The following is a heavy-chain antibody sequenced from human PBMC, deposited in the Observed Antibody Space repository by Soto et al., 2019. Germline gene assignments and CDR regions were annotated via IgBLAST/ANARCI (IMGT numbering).Heavy chain of an antibody. CDR3: AKDEISDYVGYYYYYYGMDV. CDR1: GFTFSSYA. D-gene: IGHD4-17*01. Sequence: GSLRLSCAASGFTFSSYAMSWVRQAPGKGLEWVSAISGSGGSTYYADSVKGRFTISRDNSKNTLYLQMNSLRAEDTAVYYCAKDEISDYVGYYYYYYGMDVWGQGTTVTVSS. V-gene: IGHV3-23*01. J-gene: IGHJ6*02. CDR2: ISGSGGST.